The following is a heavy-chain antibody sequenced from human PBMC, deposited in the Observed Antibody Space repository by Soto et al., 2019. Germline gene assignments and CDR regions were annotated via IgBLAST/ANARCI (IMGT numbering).Heavy chain of an antibody. J-gene: IGHJ4*02. V-gene: IGHV4-31*03. CDR1: GGSISSGGYY. CDR3: ARDRVSTMSYDY. D-gene: IGHD3-22*01. Sequence: QVQLQESGPGLVKPSQTLSLTCTVSGGSISSGGYYWSWIRQHPGKGLEWIGYIYYSGSTYYNPSLRSRVTISVDTSKNQFSLKLSSVTAADTAVYYCARDRVSTMSYDYWGQGTLVTVSS. CDR2: IYYSGST.